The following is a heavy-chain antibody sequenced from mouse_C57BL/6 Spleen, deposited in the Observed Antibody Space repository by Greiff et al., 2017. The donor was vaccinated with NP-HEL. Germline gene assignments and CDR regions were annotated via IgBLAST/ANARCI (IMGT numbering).Heavy chain of an antibody. Sequence: DVKLVESGGGLVQPGGSLSLSCAASGFTFTDYYMSWVRQTPGKALEWLGFIRNKANGYTTEYSASVKGRFTISRDNSQSILYLQMNALRAEDSATYYCARSLYDNYVFDYWGQGTTLTVSS. J-gene: IGHJ2*01. CDR2: IRNKANGYTT. D-gene: IGHD2-1*01. V-gene: IGHV7-3*01. CDR1: GFTFTDYY. CDR3: ARSLYDNYVFDY.